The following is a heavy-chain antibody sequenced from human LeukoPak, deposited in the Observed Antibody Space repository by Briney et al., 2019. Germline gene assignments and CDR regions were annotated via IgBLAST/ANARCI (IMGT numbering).Heavy chain of an antibody. CDR1: GFTFSNAW. D-gene: IGHD6-19*01. CDR3: TTVNGWYYYYYGMDV. CDR2: IKSKTDGGTT. Sequence: GGSLRLSCAASGFTFSNAWMSWVRQAPGKGLEWVGRIKSKTDGGTTDYAAPVKGRFTISRDDSKNTLYLQMNSLKAEDTAVYYCTTVNGWYYYYYGMDVWGQGTTVTVSS. J-gene: IGHJ6*02. V-gene: IGHV3-15*01.